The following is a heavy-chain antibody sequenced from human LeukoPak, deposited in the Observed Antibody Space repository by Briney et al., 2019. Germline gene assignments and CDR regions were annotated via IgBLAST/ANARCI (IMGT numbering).Heavy chain of an antibody. J-gene: IGHJ6*03. CDR1: GGSISSSNW. CDR2: IYHSGST. CDR3: ARVVSGFGEFYYYMDV. Sequence: PSGTLSLTCAVSGGSISSSNWWSWVRQPPGKGLEWIGEIYHSGSTNYNPSLKSRVTISVDTSKNQFSLKLISVTAADTAVYYCARVVSGFGEFYYYMDVWGKGTTVTISS. D-gene: IGHD3-10*01. V-gene: IGHV4-4*02.